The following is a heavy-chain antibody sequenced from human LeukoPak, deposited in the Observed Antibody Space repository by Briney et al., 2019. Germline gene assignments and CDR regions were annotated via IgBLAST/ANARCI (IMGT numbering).Heavy chain of an antibody. Sequence: NPSETLSLTCTVAGYPISRAYYWGWIRQPPGKGPQWIGYTSHRGTTYYNPSLKGRITISIDTSMNQFSLKLSSVTAADTALYYCTFTERGYNAAWGQGTLVTVSS. D-gene: IGHD1-1*01. CDR1: GYPISRAYY. V-gene: IGHV4-38-2*02. J-gene: IGHJ5*02. CDR2: TSHRGTT. CDR3: TFTERGYNAA.